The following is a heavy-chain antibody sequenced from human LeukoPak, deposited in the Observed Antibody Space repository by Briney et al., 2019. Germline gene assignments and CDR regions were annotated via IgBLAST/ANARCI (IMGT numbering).Heavy chain of an antibody. CDR2: MNPNSGGT. J-gene: IGHJ4*02. CDR1: GYTFTSYD. CDR3: ARERTGEYDY. D-gene: IGHD7-27*01. V-gene: IGHV1-2*02. Sequence: ASVKVSCKASGYTFTSYDINWVRQATGQGLEWMGWMNPNSGGTNYAQKFQGRVTMTRDTSISTAYMELSRLRSDDTAVYYCARERTGEYDYWGQGTLVTVSP.